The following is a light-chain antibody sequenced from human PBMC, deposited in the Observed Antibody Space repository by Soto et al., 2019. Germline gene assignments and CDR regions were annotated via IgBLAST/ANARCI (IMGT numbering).Light chain of an antibody. Sequence: QSVLTQPPSASGTPGQRVTISCSGSSSNIGRNTVNWYQQLPGTAPKLLNYSNNQRPSGVPDRFSGSKSGTSGSLAISGLQAEDEADYYCAGWDDSLNGSVFGGGTQLTVL. CDR3: AGWDDSLNGSV. CDR1: SSNIGRNT. V-gene: IGLV1-44*01. J-gene: IGLJ2*01. CDR2: SNN.